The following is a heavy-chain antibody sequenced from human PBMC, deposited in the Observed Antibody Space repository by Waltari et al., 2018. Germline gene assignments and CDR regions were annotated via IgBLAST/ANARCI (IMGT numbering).Heavy chain of an antibody. D-gene: IGHD2-8*01. CDR3: AGLSLYYGGKEVD. Sequence: QLQLQESGPGLVKPSETLSLTCSVSGAYINYDRYLWGWVRQTPEKGLECIGYIYRSGRTYYNPSLKSRVSISLDMSSNQFSLKLSSVTAADTAEYFCAGLSLYYGGKEVDWGQGTPVTVSS. J-gene: IGHJ4*02. V-gene: IGHV4-39*01. CDR1: GAYINYDRYL. CDR2: IYRSGRT.